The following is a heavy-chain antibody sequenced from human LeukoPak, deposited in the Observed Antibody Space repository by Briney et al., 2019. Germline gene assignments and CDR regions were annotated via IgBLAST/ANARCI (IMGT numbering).Heavy chain of an antibody. Sequence: PSETLSLTCTVSGGSIRSYYWSWIRQFPGKGLEWIGYISYSGSTKYNPSLKSRLTIAVDTSKNQFSLKLSSVTAADTAVYYCARYGTNILGGFKNFDYWGQGTLVTVSS. D-gene: IGHD5-24*01. CDR3: ARYGTNILGGFKNFDY. V-gene: IGHV4-59*08. J-gene: IGHJ4*02. CDR1: GGSIRSYY. CDR2: ISYSGST.